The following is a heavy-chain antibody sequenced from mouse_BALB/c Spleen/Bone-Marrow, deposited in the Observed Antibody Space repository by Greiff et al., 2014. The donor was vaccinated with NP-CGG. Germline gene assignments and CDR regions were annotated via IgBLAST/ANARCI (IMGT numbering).Heavy chain of an antibody. Sequence: KLVESGGNLVKSGGSLKLSCAASGFTFSSYGMSWVRQTPEKRLEWVATISGGGSYTFYPDSVKGRFTISRDNAKNNLYLQLSSLRSEDTALYYCARHAYYDQTEVSFVYWGQGTLVTVSA. CDR2: ISGGGSYT. CDR1: GFTFSSYG. CDR3: ARHAYYDQTEVSFVY. D-gene: IGHD2-4*01. V-gene: IGHV5-9-2*01. J-gene: IGHJ3*01.